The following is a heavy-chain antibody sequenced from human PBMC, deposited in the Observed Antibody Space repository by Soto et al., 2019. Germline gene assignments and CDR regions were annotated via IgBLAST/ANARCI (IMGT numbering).Heavy chain of an antibody. CDR3: ARQGFGALHCLVDV. J-gene: IGHJ6*02. D-gene: IGHD3-10*01. Sequence: QVPLQESGPGLVKTSETLSLSCTVSGGSISNYYWSWFRQTPGKGLEWIGYVHDSWGSNYNPSLKSRVAISLYTYKSQFALKLTSVTATDTAVYYCARQGFGALHCLVDVWGQGTTVTVSS. CDR2: VHDSWGS. CDR1: GGSISNYY. V-gene: IGHV4-59*08.